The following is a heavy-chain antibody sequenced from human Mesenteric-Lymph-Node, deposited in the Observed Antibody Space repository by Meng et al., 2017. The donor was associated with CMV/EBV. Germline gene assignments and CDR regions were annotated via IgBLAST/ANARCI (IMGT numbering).Heavy chain of an antibody. D-gene: IGHD1-26*01. CDR1: GFSFSSYE. Sequence: GESLKISCAGSGFSFSSYEFNWVRQAPGRGLEWVSNIGTIGSAKFYADSVKGRFTISRDISKNTLYLQMNSLRAEDTAVYYCARDRGGSYSDSWGQGTLVTVSS. J-gene: IGHJ4*02. V-gene: IGHV3-48*03. CDR3: ARDRGGSYSDS. CDR2: IGTIGSAK.